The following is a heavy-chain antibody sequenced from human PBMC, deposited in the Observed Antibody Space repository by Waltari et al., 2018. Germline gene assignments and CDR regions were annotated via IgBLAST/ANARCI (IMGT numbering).Heavy chain of an antibody. V-gene: IGHV4-38-2*02. CDR2: IYHSGST. J-gene: IGHJ2*01. D-gene: IGHD3-10*01. CDR1: GYSISSGYY. Sequence: QVQLQESGPGLVKPSETLSLTCTVSGYSISSGYYWGWIRPPPGKGLEWIGSIYHSGSTYYNPSLKSRVTISVDTSKNQFSLKLSSVTAADTAVYYCARDKGEYYGSGPYWYFDLWGRGTLVTVSS. CDR3: ARDKGEYYGSGPYWYFDL.